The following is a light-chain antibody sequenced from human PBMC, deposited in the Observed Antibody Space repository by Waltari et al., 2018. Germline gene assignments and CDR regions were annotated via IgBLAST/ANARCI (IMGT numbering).Light chain of an antibody. J-gene: IGKJ4*01. CDR3: QQYNRWPPLT. Sequence: DILMTQSPAALSVSPGERATFSCRASQSISSNLAWYQQKPGPAPRLLIFDASTRATGVPARFRGSGSGTEFTLTISSLQSEDSAIYYWQQYNRWPPLTFGGGTKVEIK. CDR1: QSISSN. V-gene: IGKV3-15*01. CDR2: DAS.